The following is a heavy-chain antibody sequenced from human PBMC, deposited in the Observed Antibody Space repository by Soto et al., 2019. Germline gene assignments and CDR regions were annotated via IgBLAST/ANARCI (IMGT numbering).Heavy chain of an antibody. CDR3: VRGLGYCSTTTCSEDWFDP. J-gene: IGHJ5*02. CDR1: GDSISSGEFS. D-gene: IGHD2-2*01. Sequence: QVELQESGSGLVKPSQTLSLTCTVSGDSISSGEFSWSWIRQPPGKGLEWIGYVFRSGRTWYNPSLQSRVTISVDTSKNQFSLRLNSVTAADTALYFCVRGLGYCSTTTCSEDWFDPWGPGTLVTVSS. V-gene: IGHV4-30-2*01. CDR2: VFRSGRT.